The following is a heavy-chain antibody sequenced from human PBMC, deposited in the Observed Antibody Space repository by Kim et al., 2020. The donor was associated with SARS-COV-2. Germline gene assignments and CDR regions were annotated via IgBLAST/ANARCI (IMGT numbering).Heavy chain of an antibody. Sequence: SETLSLTCTVSSDSISSYYWSWIRQLPGKGLEWLCYIYYSGSTDYNPSLKSRVTISWDTSKNQVSLDVTSVSAADTAGYYCTRSEGRGSWHQFDYWGQG. J-gene: IGHJ4*02. CDR3: TRSEGRGSWHQFDY. CDR1: SDSISSYY. D-gene: IGHD6-13*01. CDR2: IYYSGST. V-gene: IGHV4-59*01.